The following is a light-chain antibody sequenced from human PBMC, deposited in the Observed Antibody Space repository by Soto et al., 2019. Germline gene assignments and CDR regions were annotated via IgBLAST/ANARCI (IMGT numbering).Light chain of an antibody. CDR1: QSISSW. CDR3: QQYNSYWT. CDR2: KAS. J-gene: IGKJ2*01. V-gene: IGKV1-5*03. Sequence: DIQMTQSPSTLSASVGDRVTITCRASQSISSWLAWYQQKTGKAPKLLIYKASSLESGVPSRFSGSGSGTEFTLTISGLQPDDFATYYCQQYNSYWTFGQGTKLEIK.